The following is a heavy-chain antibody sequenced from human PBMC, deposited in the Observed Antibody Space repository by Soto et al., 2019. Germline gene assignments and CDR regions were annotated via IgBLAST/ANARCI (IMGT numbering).Heavy chain of an antibody. V-gene: IGHV3-64D*08. Sequence: EVQLVESGGGLVQPGGSLRLSCSASGFTFSSYAMHWVRQAPGKGLEYVSAISSNGGSTYYADSVKGRFTISRDNSMNTLYRQMSCLRTEDTAVYYWVKALVTIAAAGIFDYWGQGTLVTVSS. J-gene: IGHJ4*02. D-gene: IGHD6-13*01. CDR2: ISSNGGST. CDR3: VKALVTIAAAGIFDY. CDR1: GFTFSSYA.